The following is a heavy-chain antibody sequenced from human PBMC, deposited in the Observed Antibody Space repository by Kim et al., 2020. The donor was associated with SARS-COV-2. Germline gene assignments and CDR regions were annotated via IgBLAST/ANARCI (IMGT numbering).Heavy chain of an antibody. V-gene: IGHV3-15*01. Sequence: KGRFTISREDSKNTLYLQMNSLKTEDTAVYYCTTDTIVVVPAATSDAFDIWGQGTMVTVSS. CDR3: TTDTIVVVPAATSDAFDI. D-gene: IGHD2-2*01. J-gene: IGHJ3*02.